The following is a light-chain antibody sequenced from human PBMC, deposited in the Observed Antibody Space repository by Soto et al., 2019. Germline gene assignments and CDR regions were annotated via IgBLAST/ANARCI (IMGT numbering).Light chain of an antibody. CDR3: SSSTTRTTRV. CDR1: SSDVGAYNS. Sequence: QSVLTQPASVSGSPGQSITLSCTGTSSDVGAYNSVSWYQQHPGKAPKLIIYDVSTRPSGVSNRFSGSKSGNTASLTISGLQAEDEADYYCSSSTTRTTRVFGTGTKVTAL. CDR2: DVS. J-gene: IGLJ1*01. V-gene: IGLV2-14*03.